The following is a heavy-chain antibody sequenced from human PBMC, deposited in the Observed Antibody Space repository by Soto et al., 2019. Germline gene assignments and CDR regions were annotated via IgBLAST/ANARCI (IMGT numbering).Heavy chain of an antibody. J-gene: IGHJ2*01. Sequence: QLQLQESGPGLVRPSETLSLTCTVSGGSITSNSYNWGWVRQPPGKGLEWIGNIHYRGGTFYNPSLESRVTISVDTSKDQFSLRLNSVTAADTAVYYCATWARGVAGRYFDLWGRGTLVTVSS. V-gene: IGHV4-39*01. CDR1: GGSITSNSYN. CDR2: IHYRGGT. D-gene: IGHD6-19*01. CDR3: ATWARGVAGRYFDL.